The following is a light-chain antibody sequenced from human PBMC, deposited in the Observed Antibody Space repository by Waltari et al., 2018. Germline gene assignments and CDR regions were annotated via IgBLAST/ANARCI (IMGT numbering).Light chain of an antibody. Sequence: QSVLTQPPSVSAAPGQKVTISRPGNKSNIGHRFVSRYQQLPGTAPKLLPYELNNRPSWIPDRSSGSRSGTSATLVTSVLQTGDMADYYCVTWDNILSARVFGGGTKLTV. V-gene: IGLV1-51*01. CDR2: ELN. CDR3: VTWDNILSARV. J-gene: IGLJ3*02. CDR1: KSNIGHRF.